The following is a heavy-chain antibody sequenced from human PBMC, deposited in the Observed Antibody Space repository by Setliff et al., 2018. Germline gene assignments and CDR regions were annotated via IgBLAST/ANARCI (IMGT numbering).Heavy chain of an antibody. D-gene: IGHD5-18*01. Sequence: GESLKISCKGSGYRFSSYWIGWVRQMPGKGLEWIGIIFPADSDTRYSPSFQGQVTISADKSVSTAYVQWRSLKASDTAMYYCARLTPMADFDYWGQGTLVTVSS. J-gene: IGHJ4*02. CDR3: ARLTPMADFDY. CDR2: IFPADSDT. CDR1: GYRFSSYW. V-gene: IGHV5-51*01.